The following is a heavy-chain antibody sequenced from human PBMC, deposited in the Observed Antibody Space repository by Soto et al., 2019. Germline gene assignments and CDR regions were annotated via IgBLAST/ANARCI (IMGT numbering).Heavy chain of an antibody. Sequence: PXVCLRLSCAASGFSFSSYDMNWVRQAPGKGLEWISYIGGSGGTKYSADSVKGRFIISRDNAQNSLYLQMNSLRVEDTGVYYCARDRGGDVGQFLFPDGFDLWGQGTMVTVPS. CDR3: ARDRGGDVGQFLFPDGFDL. V-gene: IGHV3-48*03. D-gene: IGHD3-10*01. CDR2: IGGSGGTK. CDR1: GFSFSSYD. J-gene: IGHJ3*01.